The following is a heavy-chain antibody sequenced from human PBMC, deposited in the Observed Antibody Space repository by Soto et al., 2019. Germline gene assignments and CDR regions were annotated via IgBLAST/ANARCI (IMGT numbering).Heavy chain of an antibody. J-gene: IGHJ3*02. CDR1: GFTFSDYY. V-gene: IGHV3-11*05. Sequence: WGSLRVSCAASGFTFSDYYMSWIRQAPGKGLEWVSYISSSSSYTNYADSVKGRFTISRDNAKNSLYLQMNSLRAEDTAVYYCARDQGMRDSSGYYYGPDDAFDIWGQGTMVTVSS. D-gene: IGHD3-22*01. CDR3: ARDQGMRDSSGYYYGPDDAFDI. CDR2: ISSSSSYT.